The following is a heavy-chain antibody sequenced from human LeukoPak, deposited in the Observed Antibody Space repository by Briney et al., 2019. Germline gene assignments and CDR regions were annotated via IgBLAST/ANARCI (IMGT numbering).Heavy chain of an antibody. CDR1: GGSISSYY. V-gene: IGHV4-4*07. CDR3: ARDLGVGGRPRYMDV. J-gene: IGHJ6*03. D-gene: IGHD6-6*01. CDR2: IYTIGST. Sequence: PSETLSLTCTVSGGSISSYYWSWIRPPAGRGVEGMGRIYTIGSTNHNPSLKSRVNMSVDTSQNQVSLKLRSVTAAATAVYYCARDLGVGGRPRYMDVWGKGPTVTVS.